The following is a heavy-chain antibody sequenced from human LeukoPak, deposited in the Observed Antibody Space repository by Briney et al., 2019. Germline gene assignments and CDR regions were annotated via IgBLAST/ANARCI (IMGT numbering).Heavy chain of an antibody. D-gene: IGHD6-13*01. V-gene: IGHV4-34*01. CDR2: INHSGST. Sequence: SETLSLTCAVYGGPFSGYYWIWIRQPPGKGLEWIGEINHSGSTNYNPSLKSRVTISVDTSKNQFSLKLSSVTAADTAVYFCAREKQELVLNYFYGMDVWGQGTTVTVSS. J-gene: IGHJ6*02. CDR3: AREKQELVLNYFYGMDV. CDR1: GGPFSGYY.